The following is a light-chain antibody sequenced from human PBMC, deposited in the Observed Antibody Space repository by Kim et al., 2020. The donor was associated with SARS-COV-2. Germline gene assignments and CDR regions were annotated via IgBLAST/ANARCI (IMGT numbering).Light chain of an antibody. J-gene: IGLJ1*01. CDR3: SSYTRTNTVYV. CDR2: DVS. Sequence: QSSTIACTGTSTDIGSHNYVSWYQQHPGKAPQLIIFDVSRRPSGISYRFSGSKSGNTASLTISGLQTQDEADYYCSSYTRTNTVYVFGGGTKVTVL. V-gene: IGLV2-14*03. CDR1: STDIGSHNY.